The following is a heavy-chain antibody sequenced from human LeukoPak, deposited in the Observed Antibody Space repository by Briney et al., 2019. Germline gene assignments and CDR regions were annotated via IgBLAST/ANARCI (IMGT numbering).Heavy chain of an antibody. CDR3: ARDGLPYYDFWSGHPGY. Sequence: GGSLRLSCAASGFTFSSYSMHWVRQAPGKGLEWVAVISCDSNNYYYTDSVKGRFTISRDNSKSTLYPQMNSLRAEDTAVYYCARDGLPYYDFWSGHPGYWGQGTLVTVSS. D-gene: IGHD3-3*01. V-gene: IGHV3-30*04. J-gene: IGHJ4*02. CDR1: GFTFSSYS. CDR2: ISCDSNNY.